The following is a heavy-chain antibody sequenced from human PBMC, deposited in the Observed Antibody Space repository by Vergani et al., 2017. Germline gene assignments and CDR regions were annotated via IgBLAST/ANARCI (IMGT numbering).Heavy chain of an antibody. Sequence: QVQLPQWGAGLLKPSETLSLTCAVYGGSFSGYYWSWIRQPPGKGLEWIGEINHSGSTNYNPSLKSRVTISVDTSKNQFSLKLSSVTAADTAVYYCARYCSSTSCSDAFDIWGQGTMVTVSS. D-gene: IGHD2-2*01. CDR3: ARYCSSTSCSDAFDI. CDR1: GGSFSGYY. CDR2: INHSGST. J-gene: IGHJ3*02. V-gene: IGHV4-34*01.